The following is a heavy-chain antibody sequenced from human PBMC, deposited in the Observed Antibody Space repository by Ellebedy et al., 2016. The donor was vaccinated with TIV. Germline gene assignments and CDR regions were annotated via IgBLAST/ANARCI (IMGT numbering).Heavy chain of an antibody. CDR1: GFIFSNFW. D-gene: IGHD3-10*01. CDR2: INGDGATI. CDR3: AKDTWFGESDY. J-gene: IGHJ4*02. Sequence: GESLKISCAASGFIFSNFWMHWVRQAPGKGLVWLSRINGDGATITYADSVEGRFTISRDNAKNTLWLQMSSLTAEDTAVYYCAKDTWFGESDYWGQGTLVTVSS. V-gene: IGHV3-74*03.